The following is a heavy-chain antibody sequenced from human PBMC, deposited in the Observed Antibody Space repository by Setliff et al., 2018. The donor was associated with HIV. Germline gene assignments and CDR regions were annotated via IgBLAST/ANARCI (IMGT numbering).Heavy chain of an antibody. V-gene: IGHV1-46*01. D-gene: IGHD3-10*01. CDR1: GYTFTNYY. J-gene: IGHJ4*03. CDR3: ARVRRGGVNERGLVINGHDGPDL. CDR2: INPSGGST. Sequence: ASVKVSCKASGYTFTNYYIHWVRQAPGQGLEWMGIINPSGGSTHSGPSFLDRVSMTRDTSTSTVYMELSSLTSDDTAQYFCARVRRGGVNERGLVINGHDGPDLWGQGTLVTVSS.